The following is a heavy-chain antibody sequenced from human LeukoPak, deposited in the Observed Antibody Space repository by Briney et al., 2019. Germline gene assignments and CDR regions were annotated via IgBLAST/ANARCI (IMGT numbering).Heavy chain of an antibody. Sequence: GGSLRLSCAASGFTFSSYAMSWVRQAPGKGLEWVSAISGSGGSTYYADSVKGRFTISRDSSKNTLYLQMNSLRAEDTAVYYCAKVNRITIFGVAPGAFDYWGQGTLVTVSS. D-gene: IGHD3-3*01. CDR3: AKVNRITIFGVAPGAFDY. CDR2: ISGSGGST. J-gene: IGHJ4*02. V-gene: IGHV3-23*01. CDR1: GFTFSSYA.